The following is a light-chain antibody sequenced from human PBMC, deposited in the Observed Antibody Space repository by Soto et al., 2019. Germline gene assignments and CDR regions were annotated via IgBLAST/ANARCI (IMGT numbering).Light chain of an antibody. CDR3: QQYHKWPLT. CDR2: GAS. J-gene: IGKJ4*01. V-gene: IGKV3-20*01. Sequence: ELALTQSPGTLSLSPGERATLSCRASQSVSSSYLAWYQQKHGQAPRLLIYGASSRATGIPDRFSGSGSGTDLTITISRLEPEDGEVYYCQQYHKWPLTFGGGTKVDIK. CDR1: QSVSSSY.